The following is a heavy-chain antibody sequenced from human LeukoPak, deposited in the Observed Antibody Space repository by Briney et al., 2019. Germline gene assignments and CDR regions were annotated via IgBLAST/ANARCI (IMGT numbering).Heavy chain of an antibody. CDR1: GFIFGAYE. J-gene: IGHJ3*02. Sequence: GGSLRLSCAASGFIFGAYEMNWVRQAPGKGLEWLSYIGSSGTTTYYADSVKGRLTTSRDNAKNSFYLQMNSLTAEDTATYYCAREGEKSGFDIWGQGTMVTVSS. CDR3: AREGEKSGFDI. V-gene: IGHV3-48*03. CDR2: IGSSGTTT. D-gene: IGHD1-26*01.